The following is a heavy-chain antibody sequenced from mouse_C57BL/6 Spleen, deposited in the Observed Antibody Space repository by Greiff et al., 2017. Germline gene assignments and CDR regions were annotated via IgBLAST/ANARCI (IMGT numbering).Heavy chain of an antibody. D-gene: IGHD1-1*01. Sequence: EVHLVESGPELVKPGDSVKISCKASGYSFTGYFMNWVMQSHGKSLEWIGRINPYNGDTFYNQKFKGKATLTVDKSSSTAHMELRSLTSEDSAVYYCARGGTTVVAGGYFDYWGQGTTLTVSS. CDR3: ARGGTTVVAGGYFDY. J-gene: IGHJ2*01. CDR1: GYSFTGYF. CDR2: INPYNGDT. V-gene: IGHV1-20*01.